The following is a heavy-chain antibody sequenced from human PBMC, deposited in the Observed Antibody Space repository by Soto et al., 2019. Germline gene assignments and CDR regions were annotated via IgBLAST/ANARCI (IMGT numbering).Heavy chain of an antibody. V-gene: IGHV3-23*01. J-gene: IGHJ3*02. CDR3: AKRITMVRGYLPDAFDI. CDR1: GFTFSSYA. CDR2: ISGSGGST. Sequence: EVQLLESGGGLVQPGGSLRLSCAASGFTFSSYAMSWVRQAPGKGLEWVSAISGSGGSTYYADSVKGRFTISRDNSKNTLYLQMNSLRAEETAVYYCAKRITMVRGYLPDAFDIWGQGTMVTVSS. D-gene: IGHD3-10*01.